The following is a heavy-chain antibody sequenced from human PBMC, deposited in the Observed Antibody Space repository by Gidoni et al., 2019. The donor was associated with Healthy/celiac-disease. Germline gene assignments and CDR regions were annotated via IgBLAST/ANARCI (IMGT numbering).Heavy chain of an antibody. J-gene: IGHJ4*02. CDR3: ARGPTSDY. CDR1: GGSFSGYS. CDR2: INPSGST. V-gene: IGHV4-34*01. Sequence: VQLQQWGAGRLKPSETLSLTCAVYGGSFSGYSWSWIRQPPGKGLEWIGEINPSGSTNYNPSLKSRVTISVDTSKNQFSLKLSSGTAADTAVYYCARGPTSDYWGQGTLVTVSS. D-gene: IGHD3-16*01.